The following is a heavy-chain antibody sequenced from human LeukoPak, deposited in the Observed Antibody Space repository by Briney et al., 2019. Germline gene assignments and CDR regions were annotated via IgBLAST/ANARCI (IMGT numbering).Heavy chain of an antibody. J-gene: IGHJ4*02. CDR3: ARRLYGYLAHWD. CDR2: ISSSGSTI. V-gene: IGHV3-11*01. Sequence: KSGGSLRLSCAASGFTFRNYWMHWVRQAPGKGLEWVSYISSSGSTIYYADSVKGRFTISRDNAKNSLYLQMNSLRAEDTAVYYCARRLYGYLAHWDWGQGTLVTVSS. D-gene: IGHD4-17*01. CDR1: GFTFRNYW.